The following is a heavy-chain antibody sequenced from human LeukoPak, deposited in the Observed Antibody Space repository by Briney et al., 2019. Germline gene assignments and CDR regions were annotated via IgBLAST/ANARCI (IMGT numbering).Heavy chain of an antibody. V-gene: IGHV3-7*04. CDR1: GLPFSRYW. D-gene: IGHD6-13*01. CDR3: ARLAAGSDYFDY. CDR2: IKPDGSEK. J-gene: IGHJ4*02. Sequence: GGSLRLSCAASGLPFSRYWMSWVRQAPGKGLEWVANIKPDGSEKHYVDSVKGRFTFSRDNAKNSLYLQMNGLRAEDMAVYYCARLAAGSDYFDYWGQGTLVTVSS.